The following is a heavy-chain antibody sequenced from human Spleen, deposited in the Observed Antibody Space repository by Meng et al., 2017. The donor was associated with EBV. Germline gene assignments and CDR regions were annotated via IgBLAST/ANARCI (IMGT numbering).Heavy chain of an antibody. D-gene: IGHD2-21*02. CDR3: GRVGRYCGGDCYVDY. J-gene: IGHJ4*02. V-gene: IGHV1-18*01. Sequence: QFQLGLSGAGVNKSGALMKVSGKASGYTFSNYGIAWVRQAPGQWLEWMGWISGYDGNTNYEQTFQGRVTMNTDTSTSTAYMELRSLRSDDTAIYYCGRVGRYCGGDCYVDYWGQGTLVTVSS. CDR1: GYTFSNYG. CDR2: ISGYDGNT.